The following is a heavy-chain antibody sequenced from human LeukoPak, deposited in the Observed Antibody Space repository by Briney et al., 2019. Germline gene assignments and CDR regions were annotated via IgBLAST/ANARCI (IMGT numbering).Heavy chain of an antibody. CDR3: ARVRRSGWYSFDY. V-gene: IGHV4-39*07. CDR1: GGSITGGGYY. J-gene: IGHJ4*02. CDR2: IYYSGTT. D-gene: IGHD6-19*01. Sequence: PSETLSLTCTVSGGSITGGGYYWGWIRQPPGKGLEWIGSIYYSGTTYFNPSLKSRVNISVDTSKDQFSLNLSSVTAADTAVYYCARVRRSGWYSFDYWGQGTLVTISS.